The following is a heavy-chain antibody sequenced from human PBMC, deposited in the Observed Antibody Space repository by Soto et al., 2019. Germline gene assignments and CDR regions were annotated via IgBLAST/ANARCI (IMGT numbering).Heavy chain of an antibody. J-gene: IGHJ4*02. V-gene: IGHV3-23*01. CDR3: AKAKRITMIVVVLYFDY. CDR1: GFTFSSYA. Sequence: PGGSLRLSCAASGFTFSSYAMSWVRQAPGKGLEWVSAISGSGGSTYYADSVKGRFTISRDNSKNTLYLQMNSLRAEDTAVYYCAKAKRITMIVVVLYFDYWGQGTLVTV. D-gene: IGHD3-22*01. CDR2: ISGSGGST.